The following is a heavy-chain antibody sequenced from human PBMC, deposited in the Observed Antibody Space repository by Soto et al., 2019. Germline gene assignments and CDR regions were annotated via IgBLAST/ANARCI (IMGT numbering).Heavy chain of an antibody. V-gene: IGHV4-59*02. D-gene: IGHD1-1*01. CDR3: ARHWGTTSAHYYGMDV. CDR1: GDSVSNYY. CDR2: IYYSGST. Sequence: SETLSLTCTVSGDSVSNYYWSWIRQPPGKGLEWIGYIYYSGSTDYNPSLRSRVTISVDMSKNQFSLKLSSVTAADTAVYYCARHWGTTSAHYYGMDVWGQGTTVTVSS. J-gene: IGHJ6*02.